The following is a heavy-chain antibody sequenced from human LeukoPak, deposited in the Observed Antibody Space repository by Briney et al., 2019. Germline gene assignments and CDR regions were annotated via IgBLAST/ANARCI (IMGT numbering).Heavy chain of an antibody. Sequence: SVKVSCKASGGTFSSYAISWVRQAPGQGLEWMGRIIPILGIANYAQKFQGRVTITADKSTSTAYMELSSLRSEDTAVYYCARGIVGATETSYYYYYYGMDVWGQGTTVTVSS. CDR1: GGTFSSYA. CDR2: IIPILGIA. J-gene: IGHJ6*02. CDR3: ARGIVGATETSYYYYYYGMDV. V-gene: IGHV1-69*04. D-gene: IGHD1-26*01.